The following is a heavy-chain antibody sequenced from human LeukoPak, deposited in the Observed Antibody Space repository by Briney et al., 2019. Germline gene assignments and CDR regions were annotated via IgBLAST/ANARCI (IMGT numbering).Heavy chain of an antibody. CDR2: IRFDASDK. V-gene: IGHV3-30*02. CDR1: GFTFTDYN. Sequence: GGSLRLSCAASGFTFTDYNMHWVRQAPGKGLEWVAFIRFDASDKYYPDSVKGRFTISRDNSKNTLYLQMNSLRPEDTAVYYCAKADSGSYYGLGDYFAYWGQGTLVTVSS. J-gene: IGHJ4*02. CDR3: AKADSGSYYGLGDYFAY. D-gene: IGHD1-26*01.